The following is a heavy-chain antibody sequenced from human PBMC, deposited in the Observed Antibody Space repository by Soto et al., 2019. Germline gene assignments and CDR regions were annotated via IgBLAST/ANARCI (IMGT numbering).Heavy chain of an antibody. Sequence: PVKVSCQASGFTFSSSAVQWVRQARGQRLEWIGWIVVGSGNTNYAQKFQERVTITRDMSTGTAYMELSSLRSEDTAVYYCAADIVVVPAAITEYFQQWGQGTLVTVSS. CDR2: IVVGSGNT. CDR3: AADIVVVPAAITEYFQQ. CDR1: GFTFSSSA. V-gene: IGHV1-58*01. J-gene: IGHJ1*01. D-gene: IGHD2-2*01.